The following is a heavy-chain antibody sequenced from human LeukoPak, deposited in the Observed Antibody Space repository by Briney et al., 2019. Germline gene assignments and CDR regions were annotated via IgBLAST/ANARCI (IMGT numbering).Heavy chain of an antibody. Sequence: GGSLRLSCAPPGFTFSDYYTSWIRPAPGEGVGWVSYISSSGSTIYYAHSEKGRFSISRDNAKNSLYLQMNSLRAEDTAVYYCARVPRIRLGGLSASTDYYCYCGMDVWGQGTTVTVSS. CDR1: GFTFSDYY. D-gene: IGHD3-16*02. CDR3: ARVPRIRLGGLSASTDYYCYCGMDV. J-gene: IGHJ6*02. V-gene: IGHV3-11*01. CDR2: ISSSGSTI.